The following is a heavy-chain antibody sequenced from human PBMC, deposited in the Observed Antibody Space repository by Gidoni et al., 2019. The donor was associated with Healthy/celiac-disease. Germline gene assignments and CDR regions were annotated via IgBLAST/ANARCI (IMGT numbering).Heavy chain of an antibody. J-gene: IGHJ2*01. D-gene: IGHD2-15*01. Sequence: QVQLVQSGAEVKKPCSSVTVSCKASAGTFLSYAISWVRQATGQGREWMGGIIPIFGTANYAQKFQGRVTITADESTSTAYMELSSLRSEDTAVYYCARDKCSGGSCYLWYFDLWGRGTLVTVSS. CDR1: AGTFLSYA. V-gene: IGHV1-69*01. CDR3: ARDKCSGGSCYLWYFDL. CDR2: IIPIFGTA.